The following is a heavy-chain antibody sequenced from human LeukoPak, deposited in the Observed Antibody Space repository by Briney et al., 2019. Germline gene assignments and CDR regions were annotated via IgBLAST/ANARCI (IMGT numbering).Heavy chain of an antibody. V-gene: IGHV4-30-2*01. CDR3: ARARPTYGDLYYFDY. D-gene: IGHD4-17*01. Sequence: SQTLSLTRAVSGGSISSGGYSWSWIRQPPGKGLEWIGYIYHSGSTCYNPSLKSRVTISVDRSKNQFSLKLSSVTAADTAVYYCARARPTYGDLYYFDYWGQGTLVTVSS. CDR2: IYHSGST. CDR1: GGSISSGGYS. J-gene: IGHJ4*02.